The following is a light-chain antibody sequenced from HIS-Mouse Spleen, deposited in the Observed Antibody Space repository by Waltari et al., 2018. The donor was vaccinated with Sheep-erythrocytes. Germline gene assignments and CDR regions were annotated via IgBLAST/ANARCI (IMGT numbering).Light chain of an antibody. CDR3: QVWDSSSVV. CDR2: DDS. Sequence: SYVLTQPPSVSVAPGKTARITCGGNKVGCKRVHWYQPQPGQAPVLVVYDDSDRPSGIPERFSGSNSGNTATLAISRVEDGDEADYYCQVWDSSSVVFGGGTKLTVL. CDR1: KVGCKR. V-gene: IGLV3-21*03. J-gene: IGLJ2*01.